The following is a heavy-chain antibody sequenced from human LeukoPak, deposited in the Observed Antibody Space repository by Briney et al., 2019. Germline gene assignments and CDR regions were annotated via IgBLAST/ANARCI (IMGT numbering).Heavy chain of an antibody. CDR2: ISSSSSYI. CDR1: GFTFSSYS. CDR3: AAYESSGYYAPFDY. D-gene: IGHD3-22*01. Sequence: GGSLRLSCAASGFTFSSYSMNWVRQAPGKGLEWVSSISSSSSYIYYADSVKGRFTISRDNAKNSLYLQMNSLRAEDTAVYYCAAYESSGYYAPFDYGGQGTWSPSPQ. V-gene: IGHV3-21*01. J-gene: IGHJ4*02.